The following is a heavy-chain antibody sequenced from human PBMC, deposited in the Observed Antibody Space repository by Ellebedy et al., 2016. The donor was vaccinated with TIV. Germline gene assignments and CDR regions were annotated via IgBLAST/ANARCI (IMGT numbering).Heavy chain of an antibody. J-gene: IGHJ4*02. CDR3: ARIQVGDYGDYDSFDY. Sequence: GGSLRLXCAASGFTFSSYAMHWVRQAPGKGLEWVAVISYDGSNKYYADSVKGRFTISRDNSKNTLYLQMNSLRAEDTAVYYCARIQVGDYGDYDSFDYWGQGTLVTVSS. CDR2: ISYDGSNK. CDR1: GFTFSSYA. D-gene: IGHD4-17*01. V-gene: IGHV3-30-3*01.